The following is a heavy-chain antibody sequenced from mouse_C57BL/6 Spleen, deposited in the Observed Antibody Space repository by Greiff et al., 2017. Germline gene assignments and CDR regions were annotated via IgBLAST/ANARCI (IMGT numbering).Heavy chain of an antibody. V-gene: IGHV1-69*01. CDR2: IDPSDSYT. D-gene: IGHD3-2*02. Sequence: QVHVKQPGAELVMPGASVKLSCKASGYTFTSYWMHWVKQRPGQGLEWIGEIDPSDSYTNYNQKFKGKSTLTVDKSSSTAYMQLSSLTSEDSAVYYCARAATAQATLAWFAYWGQGTLVTVSA. CDR3: ARAATAQATLAWFAY. J-gene: IGHJ3*01. CDR1: GYTFTSYW.